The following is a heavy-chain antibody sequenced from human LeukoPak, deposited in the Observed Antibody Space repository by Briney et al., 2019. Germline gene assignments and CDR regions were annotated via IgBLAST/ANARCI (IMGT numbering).Heavy chain of an antibody. CDR2: FYVGGAT. J-gene: IGHJ4*02. CDR3: ARGDGYNFFDY. CDR1: GFSVTNNY. V-gene: IGHV3-53*01. Sequence: AGGSLRLSCAVSGFSVTNNYMSWVRQAPGKGLEWVSVFYVGGATYYADSVKGRFTISRDNSENTLYLQMKSLRAEDTAVYYCARGDGYNFFDYWDQGTLVTVSS. D-gene: IGHD5-24*01.